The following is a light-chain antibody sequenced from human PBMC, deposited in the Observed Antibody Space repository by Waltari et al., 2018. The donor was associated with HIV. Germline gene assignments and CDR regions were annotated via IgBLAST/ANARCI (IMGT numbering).Light chain of an antibody. Sequence: QSALTQPASVSGSPGQSITISCTGTSSDVGTYNLVSWYQQPPGAAPTLILFEVSERPSGVPDRFSGSKYGTSASLAISDLQSDDEADYYCAVWNDKLNNSVVSGGSVAFGGGTKLTVL. CDR1: SSDVGTYNL. CDR3: AVWNDKLNNSVVSGGSVA. J-gene: IGLJ2*01. CDR2: EVS. V-gene: IGLV2-14*02.